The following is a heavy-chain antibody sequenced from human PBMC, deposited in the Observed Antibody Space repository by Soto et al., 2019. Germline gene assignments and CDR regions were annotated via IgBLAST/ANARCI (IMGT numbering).Heavy chain of an antibody. CDR2: ISGSGGST. D-gene: IGHD5-18*01. J-gene: IGHJ4*02. V-gene: IGHV3-23*01. CDR3: AKLGGYSYGYLVYFDY. CDR1: GFTFSSYA. Sequence: EVQLLESGGGLVQPGGSLRLSCAASGFTFSSYAMSWVRQAPGKGLEWVSAISGSGGSTYYADSVKGRFTISRDNSKNTLYLQMNSLRAEDTDVYYCAKLGGYSYGYLVYFDYWGQGTLVTVSS.